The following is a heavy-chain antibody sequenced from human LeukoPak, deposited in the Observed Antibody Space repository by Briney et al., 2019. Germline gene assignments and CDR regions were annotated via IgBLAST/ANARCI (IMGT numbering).Heavy chain of an antibody. CDR2: IYPGDSDT. CDR3: ARLTRYYYYYMDV. V-gene: IGHV5-51*01. CDR1: GYSFTSYW. Sequence: GESLKISCKGSGYSFTSYWIGWVRQMPGKGLEWIGIIYPGDSDTRYSPSFQGQVTISADKSISTAYLQWSSLKASDTAMYYCARLTRYYYYYMDVWGKGTTVTVSS. J-gene: IGHJ6*03.